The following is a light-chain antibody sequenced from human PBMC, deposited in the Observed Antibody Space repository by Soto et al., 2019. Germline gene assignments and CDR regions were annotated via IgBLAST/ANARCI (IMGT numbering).Light chain of an antibody. J-gene: IGLJ1*01. CDR1: SIDVGDYNY. Sequence: SALTRPLSVVSAPGQPDTISLTVASIDVGDYNYVSWYQQHPGKAPKLMIYDVSKRPSGAPDRFSGSKSGNTASLTISGLHTEDEADYYCCSYAGGYTFVFGTGTKSPS. CDR2: DVS. CDR3: CSYAGGYTFV. V-gene: IGLV2-11*01.